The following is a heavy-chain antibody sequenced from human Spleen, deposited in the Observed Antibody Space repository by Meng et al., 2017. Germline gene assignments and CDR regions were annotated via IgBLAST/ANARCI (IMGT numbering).Heavy chain of an antibody. V-gene: IGHV4-34*01. CDR2: INHRGRT. Sequence: QGQLQPWGAGPLKPSETLSLTCGVYGGSFSGYSWNWIRQPPGKGLEWIGEINHRGRTNYNPSLKSRVTISVDTSKNQFSLKLSSMTAADTALYYCARATVGTGWFDPWGQGTLVTVSS. J-gene: IGHJ5*02. CDR1: GGSFSGYS. CDR3: ARATVGTGWFDP. D-gene: IGHD6-13*01.